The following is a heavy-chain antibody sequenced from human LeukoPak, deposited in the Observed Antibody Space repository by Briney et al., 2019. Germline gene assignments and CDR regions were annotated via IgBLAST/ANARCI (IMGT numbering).Heavy chain of an antibody. D-gene: IGHD2-15*01. J-gene: IGHJ4*01. CDR1: GFTFSRYG. V-gene: IGHV3-30*02. CDR3: ARYGHAFDY. CDR2: IRYDGSNK. Sequence: GGSLRLSCAASGFTFSRYGMHWVRQPPGRGLEWVAFIRYDGSNKHYADSVKGRFTISRDNSKHTLFLQMNSVRAEDTALYYCARYGHAFDYWGHGTLVTISS.